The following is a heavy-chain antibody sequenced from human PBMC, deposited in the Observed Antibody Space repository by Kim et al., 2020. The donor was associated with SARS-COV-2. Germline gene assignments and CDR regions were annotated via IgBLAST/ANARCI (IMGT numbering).Heavy chain of an antibody. Sequence: GGSLRLSCAASGFTFSSYEMNWVRQAPGKGLEWVSYISSSGSTIYYADSVKGRFTISRDNAKNSLYLQMNSLRAEDTAVYYCARDPNWVYAIPRDAFDIWGQGTMVTVSS. V-gene: IGHV3-48*03. CDR3: ARDPNWVYAIPRDAFDI. D-gene: IGHD2-8*01. CDR2: ISSSGSTI. CDR1: GFTFSSYE. J-gene: IGHJ3*02.